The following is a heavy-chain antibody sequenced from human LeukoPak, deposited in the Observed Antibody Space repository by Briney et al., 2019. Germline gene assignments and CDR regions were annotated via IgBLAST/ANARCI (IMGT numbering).Heavy chain of an antibody. Sequence: GGSLRLSCAASGFSFTNYGMHWVRQAPGKGLEWVAFIRYDGGKTHYVDSVKGRFTVSRGNSNKTLYLQMNGLRAEDTAVYYCARQYYGSGSYSEYWGQGTLVTVSS. J-gene: IGHJ4*02. D-gene: IGHD3-10*01. V-gene: IGHV3-30*02. CDR2: IRYDGGKT. CDR1: GFSFTNYG. CDR3: ARQYYGSGSYSEY.